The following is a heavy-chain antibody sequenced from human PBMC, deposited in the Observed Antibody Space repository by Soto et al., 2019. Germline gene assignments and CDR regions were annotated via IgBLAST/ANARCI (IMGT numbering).Heavy chain of an antibody. Sequence: ASVKVSCKASGYTFTSYYMHWVRQAPGQGLEWMGIINPSGGSTSYAQKFQGRVTMTRDTSTSTVYMGLSSLRSEDTAVYYCAIDSGGVAATSRGSYWGQGTLVTVSS. J-gene: IGHJ4*02. V-gene: IGHV1-46*01. CDR1: GYTFTSYY. CDR2: INPSGGST. CDR3: AIDSGGVAATSRGSY. D-gene: IGHD3-10*01.